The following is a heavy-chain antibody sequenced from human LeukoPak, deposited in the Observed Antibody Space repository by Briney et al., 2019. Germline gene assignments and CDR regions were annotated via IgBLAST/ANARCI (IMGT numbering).Heavy chain of an antibody. CDR2: INPNSGGT. D-gene: IGHD6-19*01. CDR1: GYTFTGYY. CDR3: ARLRQIPVAGNLRAMNFDY. Sequence: EASVKISCKASGYTFTGYYMHWVRQAPGQGLECMGRINPNSGGTNFAQNFQGRVTMTRDTSISTAYMELSSLRSDDTAVYYSARLRQIPVAGNLRAMNFDYWGQGTLVTVSS. J-gene: IGHJ4*02. V-gene: IGHV1-2*06.